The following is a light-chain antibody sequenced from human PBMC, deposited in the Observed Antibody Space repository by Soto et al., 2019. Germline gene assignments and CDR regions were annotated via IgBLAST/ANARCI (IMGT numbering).Light chain of an antibody. CDR2: GAS. V-gene: IGKV3-20*01. Sequence: EIVLTQSPGTLSLSPGERATLSCRASQSVSSSYLAWYQQKPGQAPRLLIYGASSRATGIPDRFSGSGSGTDFTLTISRLDHEDFAVCYCHPYNNWPLTFGGGTKVDIK. J-gene: IGKJ4*01. CDR3: HPYNNWPLT. CDR1: QSVSSSY.